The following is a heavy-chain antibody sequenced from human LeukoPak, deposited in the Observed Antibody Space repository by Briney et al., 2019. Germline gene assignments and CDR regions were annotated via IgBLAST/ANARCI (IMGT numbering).Heavy chain of an antibody. CDR1: GYTFTNYG. CDR3: ARGGSIAVAGLFDY. J-gene: IGHJ4*02. Sequence: ASVTVSFKGSGYTFTNYGVRWVREAPGQGGGRVGWISAYNGNTNYAHNFQGRVTMTTDTSTSTAYMELRSLRSDDTAVYYCARGGSIAVAGLFDYWGQGTLVTVSS. CDR2: ISAYNGNT. V-gene: IGHV1-18*01. D-gene: IGHD6-19*01.